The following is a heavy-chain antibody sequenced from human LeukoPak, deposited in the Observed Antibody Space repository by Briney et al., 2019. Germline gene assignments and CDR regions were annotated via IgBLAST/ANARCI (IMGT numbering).Heavy chain of an antibody. CDR1: GFAFSDYE. Sequence: PGGSLRLSCATSGFAFSDYEFTWVRQAPGKGLEWVSSITGLRSMEYYAESVKGRFTISRDNAKNSLYLQMTSLRPEDTATYYCKREKNRDLGGEAIVGGDPYDFWGQGTLVTVSS. CDR3: KREKNRDLGGEAIVGGDPYDF. CDR2: ITGLRSME. J-gene: IGHJ4*02. D-gene: IGHD1-26*01. V-gene: IGHV3-48*03.